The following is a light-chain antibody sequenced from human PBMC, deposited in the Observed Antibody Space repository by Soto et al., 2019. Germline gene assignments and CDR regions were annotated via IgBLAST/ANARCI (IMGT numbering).Light chain of an antibody. J-gene: IGLJ7*01. CDR2: RSN. V-gene: IGLV1-47*01. CDR1: SSNIGGNY. Sequence: QSALTQPPSASGTPGQRITISCAGSSSNIGGNYVYWYQQLPGTAPKLLIYRSNQRPSGVPDRFSGSRSGTSASLAISGLRSDDEGDYYCAAWDDSLSGTVFGGGTQLTVL. CDR3: AAWDDSLSGTV.